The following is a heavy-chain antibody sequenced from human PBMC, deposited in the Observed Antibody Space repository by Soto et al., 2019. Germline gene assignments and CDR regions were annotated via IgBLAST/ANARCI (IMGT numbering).Heavy chain of an antibody. J-gene: IGHJ5*02. Sequence: QVQLVQSGAEVKKPGSSVKVSCKASGGTFSSYAISWVRQAPGQGLEWMGGIIPIFGTANYAQKFQGRVTSNAEKPTSPAFMGLGSLGSGDKAVYYRAGNLGAPPPGRFDPWGQGTLVTVSS. V-gene: IGHV1-69*06. D-gene: IGHD3-16*01. CDR2: IIPIFGTA. CDR1: GGTFSSYA. CDR3: AGNLGAPPPGRFDP.